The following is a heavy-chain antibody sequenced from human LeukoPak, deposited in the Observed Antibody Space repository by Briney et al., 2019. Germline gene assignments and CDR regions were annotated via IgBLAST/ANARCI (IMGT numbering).Heavy chain of an antibody. CDR2: IYYSGST. D-gene: IGHD2-21*02. V-gene: IGHV4-39*01. CDR1: GGSISSSSDY. J-gene: IGHJ5*02. CDR3: ARHQKRTAGSPPLNWFDP. Sequence: SETLSLTCTVSGGSISSSSDYWGWIRQPPGKGLEWIGSIYYSGSTYYNPSLKSRLTISVDTSKNQFSLNLSSVTAADTAVYYCARHQKRTAGSPPLNWFDPWGQGTLVTVSS.